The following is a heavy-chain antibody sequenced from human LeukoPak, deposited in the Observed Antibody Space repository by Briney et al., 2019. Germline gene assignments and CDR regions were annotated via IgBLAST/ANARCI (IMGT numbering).Heavy chain of an antibody. V-gene: IGHV4-34*01. D-gene: IGHD2-2*02. Sequence: SETLSLTCAVYGGSFSGYYWSWIRQPPGKGLEWIGEINHSGSTNYNPSLKSRVTISVDTSKNQFSLKLSSVTAADTAVYYCARLVGYCSSTSCYRSYYFDHWGQGTLVTVSS. J-gene: IGHJ4*02. CDR3: ARLVGYCSSTSCYRSYYFDH. CDR2: INHSGST. CDR1: GGSFSGYY.